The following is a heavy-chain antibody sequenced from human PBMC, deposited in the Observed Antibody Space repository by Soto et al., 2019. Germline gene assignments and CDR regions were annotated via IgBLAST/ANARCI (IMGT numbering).Heavy chain of an antibody. CDR3: AKDPSPQPIPAVTPGWFDP. CDR1: GDSIRDGGYY. Sequence: SETLSLTCTVSGDSIRDGGYYWAWIRQRPGQGLEWMGYIYFTGKANYNPSLENRLTMSVDMSRRQLYLRLTSVTAADTTVYFCAKDPSPQPIPAVTPGWFDPWGQGIAVTVSS. V-gene: IGHV4-31*03. J-gene: IGHJ5*02. CDR2: IYFTGKA. D-gene: IGHD4-4*01.